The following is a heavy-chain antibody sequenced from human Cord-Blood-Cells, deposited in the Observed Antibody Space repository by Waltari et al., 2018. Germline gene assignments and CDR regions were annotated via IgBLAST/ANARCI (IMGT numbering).Heavy chain of an antibody. CDR3: ARRVRDGHYNWFDP. V-gene: IGHV4-39*01. Sequence: QLQLQESGPGLVKPSETLSLTCTVSGGSISSSSYYWGWIRQPPGKGLEWIGSIYYSGGTYYNPSLKSRVTISLDTSKNQFSLKLSSVTAADTAVYYCARRVRDGHYNWFDPWGQGTLVTVSS. CDR2: IYYSGGT. CDR1: GGSISSSSYY. J-gene: IGHJ5*02.